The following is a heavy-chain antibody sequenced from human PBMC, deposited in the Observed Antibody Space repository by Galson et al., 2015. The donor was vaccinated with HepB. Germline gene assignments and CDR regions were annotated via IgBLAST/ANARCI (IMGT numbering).Heavy chain of an antibody. D-gene: IGHD1-26*01. CDR3: ASDRLVGATAFDY. CDR2: ISSSSSTI. J-gene: IGHJ4*02. Sequence: SLRLSCAASGFTFSSYSMNWVRQAPGKGLEWVSYISSSSSTIYYADSVKGRFTISRDNAKNSLYLQMNGLRDEDTAAYYCASDRLVGATAFDYWGQGTLVTVSS. CDR1: GFTFSSYS. V-gene: IGHV3-48*02.